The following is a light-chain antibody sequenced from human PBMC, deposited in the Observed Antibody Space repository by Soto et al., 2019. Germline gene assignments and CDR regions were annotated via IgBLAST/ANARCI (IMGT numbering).Light chain of an antibody. CDR2: DAS. CDR3: QQYYSYLIT. CDR1: QSVIIC. V-gene: IGKV1-5*01. J-gene: IGKJ5*01. Sequence: DRQRAQSPSTVSASVGDTVTITFRPIQSVIICLAWYQKKPGKAPQVLIWDASTLQRGVPSRFSGSGSGTEFTLTISSLQPEAFATYYCQQYYSYLITFGQGTRLEIK.